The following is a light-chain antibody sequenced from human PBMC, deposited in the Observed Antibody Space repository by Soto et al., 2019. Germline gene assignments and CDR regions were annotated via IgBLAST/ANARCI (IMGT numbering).Light chain of an antibody. V-gene: IGLV1-44*01. CDR2: ANN. Sequence: QSVLTQPPSASGTPGQRVTISCSGSSSNIGSENVNWYQQVPGTAPKLLIYANNQRPSGVPDRFSVSKSGTSASLAIGGLQSEDEAYYYCAAWDDSLQGCVFGGGTKLTVL. J-gene: IGLJ3*02. CDR3: AAWDDSLQGCV. CDR1: SSNIGSEN.